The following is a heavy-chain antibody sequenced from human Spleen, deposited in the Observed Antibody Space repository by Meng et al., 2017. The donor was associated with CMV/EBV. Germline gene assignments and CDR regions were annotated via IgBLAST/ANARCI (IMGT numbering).Heavy chain of an antibody. CDR2: IYSGGSST. J-gene: IGHJ4*02. CDR1: GFTVSSNY. CDR3: ARGDGPNWGIDY. V-gene: IGHV3-53*05. D-gene: IGHD7-27*01. Sequence: GESLKISCAASGFTVSSNYMSWVRQAPGKGLEWVSVIYSGGSSTYYADSVKGRFTISRDNSKNTLYLQMNSLRAEDTAVYYCARGDGPNWGIDYWGQGTLVTVSS.